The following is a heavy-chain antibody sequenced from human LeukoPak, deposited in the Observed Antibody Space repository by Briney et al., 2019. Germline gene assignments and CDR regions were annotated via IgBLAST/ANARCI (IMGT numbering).Heavy chain of an antibody. CDR1: GGSISSYY. J-gene: IGHJ6*02. CDR2: IYYSGST. V-gene: IGHV4-59*08. D-gene: IGHD6-13*01. Sequence: SETLSPTCTVSGGSISSYYWSWIRQPPGKGLEWIGYIYYSGSTNYNPSLKSRVTISVDTSKNQFSLKLSSVTAADTAVYYCASTQPLDYYGMDLWGQGTRVPVS. CDR3: ASTQPLDYYGMDL.